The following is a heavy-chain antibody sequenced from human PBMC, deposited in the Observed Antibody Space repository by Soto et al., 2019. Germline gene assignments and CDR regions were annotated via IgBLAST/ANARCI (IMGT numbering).Heavy chain of an antibody. V-gene: IGHV3-21*01. D-gene: IGHD5-12*01. Sequence: EVQLVESGGGLVKPGGSLRLSCAASGFTFSSYSMNWVRQAPGKGLEWVSSISSSSSYIYYADSVKGRFTISRDNAKNSLYLQMNILRAEDTAVYYCARDGYEPYPFDYWGQGNLVTVSS. CDR1: GFTFSSYS. J-gene: IGHJ4*02. CDR2: ISSSSSYI. CDR3: ARDGYEPYPFDY.